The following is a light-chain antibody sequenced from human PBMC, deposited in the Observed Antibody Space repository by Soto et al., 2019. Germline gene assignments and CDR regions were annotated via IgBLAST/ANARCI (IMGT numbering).Light chain of an antibody. CDR2: EVS. Sequence: QSALTQPPSASGSPGQLVIISCTGTSSDVGAYNYVSWYQQHPGKAPKLMIYEVSKRPSGVPDRFSGSKSGNTASLTVSGLQAEDEADYFCSSYAGSNIFDVFGTGTKLTVL. J-gene: IGLJ1*01. V-gene: IGLV2-8*01. CDR3: SSYAGSNIFDV. CDR1: SSDVGAYNY.